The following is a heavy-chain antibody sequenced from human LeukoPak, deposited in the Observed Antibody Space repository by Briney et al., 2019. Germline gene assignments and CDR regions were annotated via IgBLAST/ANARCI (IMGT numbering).Heavy chain of an antibody. CDR2: INPNSGGT. CDR1: GYTFTGYY. V-gene: IGHV1-2*02. D-gene: IGHD6-19*01. CDR3: ARGRSSGWYRNFFRY. Sequence: ASVKVSCKASGYTFTGYYIHWVRQAPGQGLEWMGWINPNSGGTNYAQKFQGRVTMTRDTSISTAYMELSRLRSDDTAVYYCARGRSSGWYRNFFRYWGQGTLVTVSS. J-gene: IGHJ4*02.